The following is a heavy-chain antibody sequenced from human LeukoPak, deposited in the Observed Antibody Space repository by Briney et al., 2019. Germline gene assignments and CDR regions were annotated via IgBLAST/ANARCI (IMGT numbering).Heavy chain of an antibody. J-gene: IGHJ4*02. CDR3: AREGIQLWFGTYYFDY. V-gene: IGHV3-30*04. Sequence: PGGSLRLSCAASGFTFSSYAMHWVRQAPGKGLEWVAVISYDGSNKYYADSVKGRFTISRDNSKNTLYLQMNSLRAGDTAVYYCAREGIQLWFGTYYFDYWGQGTLVTVSS. D-gene: IGHD5-18*01. CDR1: GFTFSSYA. CDR2: ISYDGSNK.